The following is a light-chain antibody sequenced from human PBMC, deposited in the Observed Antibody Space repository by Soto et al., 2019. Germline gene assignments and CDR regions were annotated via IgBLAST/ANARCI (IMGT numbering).Light chain of an antibody. J-gene: IGKJ1*01. CDR2: GAS. CDR3: HQYGSSPWE. CDR1: QSVTSNY. V-gene: IGKV3-20*01. Sequence: EIVLTQSPGTLSLSPGERATLSCRASQSVTSNYLAWFQQKPGQAPRLLIYGASSRATGIPDRVRGSGSGTHFTVTISRLEPEDVAVYYCHQYGSSPWEFGQGTKVEI.